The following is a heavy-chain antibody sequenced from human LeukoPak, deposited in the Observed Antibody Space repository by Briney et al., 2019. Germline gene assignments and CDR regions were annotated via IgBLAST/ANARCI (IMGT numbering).Heavy chain of an antibody. V-gene: IGHV3-21*01. CDR2: ISSSSSYI. CDR1: GFTFSSYS. D-gene: IGHD3-10*01. J-gene: IGHJ4*02. CDR3: AKDLSTDVLLWFGEFPYYFDY. Sequence: GGSLRLSCAASGFTFSSYSMNWVRQAPGKGLEWVSSISSSSSYIYYADSVKGRFTISRDNAKNSLYLQMNSLRAEDTAVYYCAKDLSTDVLLWFGEFPYYFDYWGQGTLVTVSS.